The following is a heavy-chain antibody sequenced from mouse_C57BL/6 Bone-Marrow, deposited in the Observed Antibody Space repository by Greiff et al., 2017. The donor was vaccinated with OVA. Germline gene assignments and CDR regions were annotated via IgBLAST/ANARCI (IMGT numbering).Heavy chain of an antibody. V-gene: IGHV1-81*01. CDR1: GYTFTSYG. D-gene: IGHD2-5*01. J-gene: IGHJ3*01. CDR2: IYPRSGNT. Sequence: QVHVKQSGAELARPGASVKLSCKASGYTFTSYGISWVKQRTGQGLEWIGEIYPRSGNTYYNEKFKGKATLTADKSSSTAYMELRSLTSEDSAVYFCARGGLYYSNHVGVWFAYWGQGTLVTVSA. CDR3: ARGGLYYSNHVGVWFAY.